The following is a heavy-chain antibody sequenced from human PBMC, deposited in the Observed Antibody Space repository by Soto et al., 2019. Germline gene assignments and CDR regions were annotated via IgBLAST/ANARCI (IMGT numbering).Heavy chain of an antibody. CDR2: IYYSGST. Sequence: SETLSLTCTVSGGSVSSGSYYWSWIRQPPGKGLEWIGYIYYSGSTNYSPSLKSRVTISVDTSKNQFSLKLSSVTAADTAVYYCARYVWDCSSTSCYSLSFDPWGQGTLVTV. CDR1: GGSVSSGSYY. CDR3: ARYVWDCSSTSCYSLSFDP. D-gene: IGHD2-2*01. V-gene: IGHV4-61*01. J-gene: IGHJ5*02.